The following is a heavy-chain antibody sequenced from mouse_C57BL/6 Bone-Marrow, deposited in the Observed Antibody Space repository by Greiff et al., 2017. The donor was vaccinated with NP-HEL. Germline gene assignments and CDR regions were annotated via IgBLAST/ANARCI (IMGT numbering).Heavy chain of an antibody. Sequence: EVKLVESGGGLVKPGGSLKLSCAASGFTFSDYGIHWVRQAPEKGLEWVAYISSGSSTLYYADTVKGRFTIYRYNDKNTLFLQMTSLRSEDTAMYYCARRYRGLYYYAMDYWAQGTSVTVSS. V-gene: IGHV5-17*01. CDR1: GFTFSDYG. CDR2: ISSGSSTL. J-gene: IGHJ4*01. D-gene: IGHD2-12*01. CDR3: ARRYRGLYYYAMDY.